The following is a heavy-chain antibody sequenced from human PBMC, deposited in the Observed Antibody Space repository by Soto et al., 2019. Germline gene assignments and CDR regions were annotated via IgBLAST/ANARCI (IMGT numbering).Heavy chain of an antibody. CDR2: VSRAGTYT. CDR1: GFTFSSYA. CDR3: VKYTVTEDLGES. D-gene: IGHD3-16*01. Sequence: EVQLLESGGDVVRPGGSLRLSCAASGFTFSSYAMGWGRQAPGKGLEWVAGVSRAGTYTFYADSVRGRFSISRDNARDTVDLYMNALRGDDTAVYFCVKYTVTEDLGESWGQGTLVSVSS. J-gene: IGHJ5*02. V-gene: IGHV3-23*01.